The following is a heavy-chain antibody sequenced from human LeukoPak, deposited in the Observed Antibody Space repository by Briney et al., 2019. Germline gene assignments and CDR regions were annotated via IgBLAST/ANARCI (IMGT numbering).Heavy chain of an antibody. Sequence: ASVKVSCKASGGTFSSYAISWVRQAPGQGLEWMGGIIPILGAANYAQKFQGRVTITADESTSTAYMELSSLRSEDTAVYYCARELGEGGYENYYFDYWGQGTLVTVSS. CDR3: ARELGEGGYENYYFDY. D-gene: IGHD5-12*01. CDR1: GGTFSSYA. V-gene: IGHV1-69*13. J-gene: IGHJ4*02. CDR2: IIPILGAA.